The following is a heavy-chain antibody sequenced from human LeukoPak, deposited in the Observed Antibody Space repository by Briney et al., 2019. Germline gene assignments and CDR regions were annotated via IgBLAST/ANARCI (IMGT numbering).Heavy chain of an antibody. Sequence: GGSLRLSCAASGFTFSSYSMNWVRQAPGKGLEWVANIKQDGSEKYYVDSVKGRFTISRDNAKNSLYLQMNSLRAEDTAVYYCARASSWYSYYYYYMDVWGKGTTVTVSS. CDR3: ARASSWYSYYYYYMDV. V-gene: IGHV3-7*01. D-gene: IGHD6-13*01. CDR2: IKQDGSEK. CDR1: GFTFSSYS. J-gene: IGHJ6*03.